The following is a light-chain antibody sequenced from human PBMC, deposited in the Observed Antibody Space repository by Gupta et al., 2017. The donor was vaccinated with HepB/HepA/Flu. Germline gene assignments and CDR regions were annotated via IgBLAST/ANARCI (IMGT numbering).Light chain of an antibody. Sequence: EIVLTQSPGTLSLSPGERATLSCRASRSISSFLAWYQQTPGQAPRLLIYGASNRATGIPVRFSGSGSGTDFTLTISNLEPEDFAVYYCQQRYNWPLTFGGGTKVEI. J-gene: IGKJ4*01. V-gene: IGKV3-11*01. CDR1: RSISSF. CDR2: GAS. CDR3: QQRYNWPLT.